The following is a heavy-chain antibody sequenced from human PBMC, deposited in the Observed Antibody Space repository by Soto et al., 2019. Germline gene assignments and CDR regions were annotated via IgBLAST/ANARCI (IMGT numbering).Heavy chain of an antibody. CDR3: ARDVGSSSWHALDI. V-gene: IGHV3-33*01. CDR1: GFTFSSYL. D-gene: IGHD6-13*01. CDR2: IYPDGTTQ. Sequence: QVQLVESGGGVVQPGESLRLSCAASGFTFSSYLMHWVRQAPGKGLEWVAIIYPDGTTQYYGDSVKGRFIISRDNSKSTLYVQMNSLRVEGTAVYLCARDVGSSSWHALDIWGQGTMVTVSS. J-gene: IGHJ3*02.